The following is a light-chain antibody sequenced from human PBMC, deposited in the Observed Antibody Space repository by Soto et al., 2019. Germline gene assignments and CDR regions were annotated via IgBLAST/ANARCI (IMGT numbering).Light chain of an antibody. J-gene: IGKJ5*01. Sequence: EIVLTQPPATLSLSAGERAPLSCRASQSVSSYLAWYQQKPGQAPRLLIYDASNRATGIPARFSGSGSGTDFTLTISSLEPEDFAVYYCQQRSNWHPITFGQGTRLEI. CDR2: DAS. CDR1: QSVSSY. V-gene: IGKV3-11*01. CDR3: QQRSNWHPIT.